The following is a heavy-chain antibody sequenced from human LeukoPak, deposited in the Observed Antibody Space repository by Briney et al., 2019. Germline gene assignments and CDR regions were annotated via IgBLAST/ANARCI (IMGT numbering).Heavy chain of an antibody. CDR2: IYTSGST. J-gene: IGHJ4*02. D-gene: IGHD3-3*01. Sequence: PSETLSLTCTVSGGSISSGSYYWSWLRQPAGRGLEWIGRIYTSGSTNYNPSLKSRVTISVDTSKNQFSLKLSSVTAADTAVYYCARARHYDFWSGYYSYYFDYWGQGTLVTVSS. V-gene: IGHV4-61*02. CDR3: ARARHYDFWSGYYSYYFDY. CDR1: GGSISSGSYY.